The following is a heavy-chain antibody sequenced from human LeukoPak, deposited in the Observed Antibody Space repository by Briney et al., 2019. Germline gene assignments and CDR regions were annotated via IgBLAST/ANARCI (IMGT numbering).Heavy chain of an antibody. D-gene: IGHD3-22*01. Sequence: GGSLRLSCAASGFTFSSYAMHWVRQAPGKGLEYVSAISSNGGSTYYANSVKGRFTISRDNSKNTLYLQMGSLRAEDTAVYYCARGFDGVGYFSSYFDYWGQGTLVTVSS. CDR3: ARGFDGVGYFSSYFDY. J-gene: IGHJ4*02. V-gene: IGHV3-64*01. CDR1: GFTFSSYA. CDR2: ISSNGGST.